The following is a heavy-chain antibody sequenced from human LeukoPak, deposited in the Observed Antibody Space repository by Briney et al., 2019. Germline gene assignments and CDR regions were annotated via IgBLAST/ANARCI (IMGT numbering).Heavy chain of an antibody. V-gene: IGHV3-21*01. J-gene: IGHJ4*02. CDR3: ARSRGYSGYDMDY. CDR1: GFTFSSYS. D-gene: IGHD5-12*01. CDR2: ISSSSYI. Sequence: PGGSLRLSCAASGFTFSSYSMNWVRQAPGKGLEWVSSISSSSYIYYADSVKGRFTISRDNAKNSLYLQMNSLRAEDTAVYYCARSRGYSGYDMDYWGQGTLVTVSS.